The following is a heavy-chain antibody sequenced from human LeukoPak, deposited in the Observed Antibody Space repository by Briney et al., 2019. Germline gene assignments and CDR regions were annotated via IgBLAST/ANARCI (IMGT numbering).Heavy chain of an antibody. CDR2: IKQDGSEK. J-gene: IGHJ5*02. V-gene: IGHV3-7*01. CDR3: AAKGVDGSGSPTNYNWFDP. D-gene: IGHD3-10*01. Sequence: GGSLRLSCAASGFTFSSYWMSWVRQAPGKGLEWVANIKQDGSEKYYVDSVKGRFTISRDNAKSSLYLQMNSLRAEDTAVYYCAAKGVDGSGSPTNYNWFDPWGQGTLVTVSS. CDR1: GFTFSSYW.